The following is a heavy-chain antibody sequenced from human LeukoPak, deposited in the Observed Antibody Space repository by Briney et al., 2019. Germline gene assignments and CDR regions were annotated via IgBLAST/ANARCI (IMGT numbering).Heavy chain of an antibody. CDR1: GYTFTGYY. CDR3: ARESYSSWPYYYYYMDV. CDR2: INPNSGGT. J-gene: IGHJ6*03. V-gene: IGHV1-2*02. D-gene: IGHD6-13*01. Sequence: ASVKVSCKASGYTFTGYYMHWVRQAPGQGLEWMGWINPNSGGTNYAQKFQGRVTMTRDTSISTAYMELSRLRSDDTAVYYRARESYSSWPYYYYYMDVWGKGTTVTVSS.